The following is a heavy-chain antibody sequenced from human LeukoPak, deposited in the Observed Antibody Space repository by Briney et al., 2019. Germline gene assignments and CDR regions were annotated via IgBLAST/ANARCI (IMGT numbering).Heavy chain of an antibody. D-gene: IGHD3-10*01. V-gene: IGHV1-8*01. J-gene: IGHJ6*03. CDR1: GYTFTSYD. CDR3: AIRYGSGEKYYYYYYMAV. Sequence: ASVKVSSKASGYTFTSYDINSVRQATGQRLEWMGWMNPNSGHTGYAQKFQGRVTMTRNNSISTAYMELSSLRSEETAVYYCAIRYGSGEKYYYYYYMAVWGKGTTVIVSS. CDR2: MNPNSGHT.